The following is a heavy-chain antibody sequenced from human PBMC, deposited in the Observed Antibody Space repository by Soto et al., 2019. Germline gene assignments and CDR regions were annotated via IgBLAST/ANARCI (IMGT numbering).Heavy chain of an antibody. J-gene: IGHJ5*02. D-gene: IGHD2-2*01. CDR2: INHSGST. CDR1: GGSFSGYY. Sequence: PSETLSLTCAVYGGSFSGYYWSWIRQPPGKGLEWIGEINHSGSTNYNPSLKSRVTISVDTSKNQFPLKLSSVTAADTAVYYCARIRGRKYQLLLAGKDWFDPWGQGTLVTVSS. V-gene: IGHV4-34*01. CDR3: ARIRGRKYQLLLAGKDWFDP.